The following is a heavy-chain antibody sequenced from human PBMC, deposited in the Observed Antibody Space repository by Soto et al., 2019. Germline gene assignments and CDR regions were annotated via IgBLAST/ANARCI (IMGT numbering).Heavy chain of an antibody. Sequence: SETLSLTCAVYGGSFSGYYWSWIRQPPGKGLEWIGEINHSGSTNYNPSLKSRVTISVDTSKNQFSLKLSSVTAADTAVYYCATYLSGTRKWGKYYYYMDVWGKGTTVTVSS. V-gene: IGHV4-34*01. CDR3: ATYLSGTRKWGKYYYYMDV. J-gene: IGHJ6*03. CDR1: GGSFSGYY. D-gene: IGHD3-10*01. CDR2: INHSGST.